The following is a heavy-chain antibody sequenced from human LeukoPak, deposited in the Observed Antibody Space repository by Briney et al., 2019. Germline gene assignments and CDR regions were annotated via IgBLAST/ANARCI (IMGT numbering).Heavy chain of an antibody. CDR3: ARDGSGSTTQWSDY. CDR1: GFTFSSYN. CDR2: ISSSTSYI. D-gene: IGHD3-3*01. Sequence: GGSLRLSCAASGFTFSSYNMNWVRQAPGKGREWVSSISSSTSYIYYADSVKGRFTISRDNAKNSLYLQMNSLRAEDTAVYYCARDGSGSTTQWSDYWGQGTLITVSS. V-gene: IGHV3-21*01. J-gene: IGHJ4*02.